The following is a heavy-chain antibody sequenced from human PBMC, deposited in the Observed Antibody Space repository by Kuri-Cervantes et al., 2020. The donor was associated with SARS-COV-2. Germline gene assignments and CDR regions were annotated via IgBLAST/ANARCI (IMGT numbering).Heavy chain of an antibody. Sequence: ASVKVSCKASGYTFTGYYMHWVRQAPGQGLEWMGWINPNSGGTNYAQKFQSRVTMTRDTSISTAYMELSSLRSEDTAVYYCARASSHYYDFWSGSYDAFDIWGQGTMVTVSS. CDR3: ARASSHYYDFWSGSYDAFDI. CDR2: INPNSGGT. J-gene: IGHJ3*02. CDR1: GYTFTGYY. V-gene: IGHV1-2*02. D-gene: IGHD3-3*01.